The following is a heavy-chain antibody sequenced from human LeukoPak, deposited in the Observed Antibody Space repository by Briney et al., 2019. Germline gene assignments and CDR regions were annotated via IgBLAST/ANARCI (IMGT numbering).Heavy chain of an antibody. CDR3: ATRITMIVDTMGNNWFDP. V-gene: IGHV4-39*07. CDR2: INHSGST. J-gene: IGHJ5*02. Sequence: PSETLSLTCTVSGGSISSSSYYWSWIRQPPGKGLEWIGEINHSGSTNYNPSLKSRVTISVDTSKNQFSLKLSSVTAADTAVYYCATRITMIVDTMGNNWFDPWGQGTLVTVSS. D-gene: IGHD3-22*01. CDR1: GGSISSSSYY.